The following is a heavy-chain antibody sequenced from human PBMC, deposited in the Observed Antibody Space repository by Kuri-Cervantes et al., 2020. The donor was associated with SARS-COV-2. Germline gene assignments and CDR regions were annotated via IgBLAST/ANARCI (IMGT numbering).Heavy chain of an antibody. J-gene: IGHJ3*02. D-gene: IGHD3-16*01. CDR3: ARDSMITGAFDI. CDR2: ISAYNGNT. Sequence: ASVTVSCKASGYTFTSYGISWVRQAPGQGLEWMGWISAYNGNTNYAQKLQGRVTMTTDTSTSTAYMELRSLRSDDTAVYYCARDSMITGAFDIWGQGTMVTVSS. CDR1: GYTFTSYG. V-gene: IGHV1-18*01.